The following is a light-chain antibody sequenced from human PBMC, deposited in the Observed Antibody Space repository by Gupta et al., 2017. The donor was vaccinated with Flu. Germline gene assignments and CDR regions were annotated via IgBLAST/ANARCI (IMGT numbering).Light chain of an antibody. J-gene: IGKJ2*01. CDR1: QSLVYSGGNTD. Sequence: DVVLTQSPLSLPVTLGQPASISCRSSQSLVYSGGNTDLNWFQQRPGQSPRRLIYHVSNRDSGVPDRFSGSGSGSDFTLRISRVEAEDVGVYYCRQHTDWPPYTFGQGTKLEIK. CDR3: RQHTDWPPYT. CDR2: HVS. V-gene: IGKV2-30*01.